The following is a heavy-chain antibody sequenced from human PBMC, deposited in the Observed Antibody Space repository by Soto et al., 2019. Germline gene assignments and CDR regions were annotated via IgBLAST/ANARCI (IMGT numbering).Heavy chain of an antibody. Sequence: QVQLVESGGGLVKPGGSLRLSCAASGFSFSDYYMNWIRQAPGKGLEWISYISSSGAYTNYADSVRGRFPMSRDSAKNSLLLQMDGLRAEDTAVYYCARAKLVVEGRFDYWGQGTLVTVSS. J-gene: IGHJ4*02. CDR2: ISSSGAYT. CDR3: ARAKLVVEGRFDY. CDR1: GFSFSDYY. D-gene: IGHD3-22*01. V-gene: IGHV3-11*06.